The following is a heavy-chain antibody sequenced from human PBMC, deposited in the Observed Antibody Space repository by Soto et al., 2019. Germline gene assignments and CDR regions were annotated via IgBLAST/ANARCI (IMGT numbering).Heavy chain of an antibody. Sequence: QVQLQESGPGLVKPSETLSLTCSVPGGAISSYYWSWVRQPAGKGLEWIGRVFSSGSTNYNASLKSRVTMSIDTSKNEVSLTLRSVTAADTAVYYCARVAFSCFGMGVWGPGNTVTVSS. CDR2: VFSSGST. D-gene: IGHD3-3*02. CDR1: GGAISSYY. V-gene: IGHV4-4*07. J-gene: IGHJ6*02. CDR3: ARVAFSCFGMGV.